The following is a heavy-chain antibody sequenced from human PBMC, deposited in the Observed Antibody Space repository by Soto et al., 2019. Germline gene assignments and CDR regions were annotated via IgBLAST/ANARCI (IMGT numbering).Heavy chain of an antibody. J-gene: IGHJ6*02. CDR3: ARHHGSPGSYFGMDV. CDR1: GYSFTSYW. CDR2: IYPGDSDT. D-gene: IGHD6-13*01. V-gene: IGHV5-51*01. Sequence: GESLKISCKGSGYSFTSYWINWVRQMPGKGLEWMGIIYPGDSDTRYSPSFQGQVTISADKSINTAYLQWRSLKASDTAVYYCARHHGSPGSYFGMDVWGQGTTVTVSS.